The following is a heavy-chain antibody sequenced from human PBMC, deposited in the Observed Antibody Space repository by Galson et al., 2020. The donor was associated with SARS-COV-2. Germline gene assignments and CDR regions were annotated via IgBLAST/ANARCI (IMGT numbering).Heavy chain of an antibody. CDR2: ISGSGGST. J-gene: IGHJ4*02. Sequence: GESLKISCAASGFTFSSYAMSWVRQAPGKGLEWVSAISGSGGSTYYADSVKGRFTISRDNSKNTLYLQMNSLRAEDTAVYYCAKDRWPGIVVVITDFVGGYWGQGTLVTVSS. V-gene: IGHV3-23*01. CDR1: GFTFSSYA. CDR3: AKDRWPGIVVVITDFVGGY. D-gene: IGHD3-22*01.